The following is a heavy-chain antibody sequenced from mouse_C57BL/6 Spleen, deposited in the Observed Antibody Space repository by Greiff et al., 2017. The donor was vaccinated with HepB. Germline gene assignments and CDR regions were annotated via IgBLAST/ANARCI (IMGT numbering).Heavy chain of an antibody. J-gene: IGHJ3*01. D-gene: IGHD2-1*01. CDR1: GYSITSGYD. CDR2: ISYSGST. Sequence: EVQLQQSGPGMVKPSQSLSLTCTVTGYSITSGYDWHWIRHFPGNKLEWMGYISYSGSTNYNPSLKSRISITHDTSKNHFFLKLNSVTTEDTATYYCARGEIYYGNYGFAYWGQGTLVTVSA. CDR3: ARGEIYYGNYGFAY. V-gene: IGHV3-1*01.